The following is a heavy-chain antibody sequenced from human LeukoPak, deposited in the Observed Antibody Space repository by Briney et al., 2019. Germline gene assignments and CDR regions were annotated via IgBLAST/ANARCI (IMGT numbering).Heavy chain of an antibody. CDR1: GGSISSGSYY. V-gene: IGHV4-61*02. D-gene: IGHD6-6*01. CDR3: ARGPQLLWFDP. CDR2: IYTSGST. J-gene: IGHJ5*02. Sequence: PSQTLSLTCTVSGGSISSGSYYWSWIRQPAGKGLEWIGRIYTSGSTNYNPSLKSRVTISVDTSKNQFSLKLSSVTAADTAVYYCARGPQLLWFDPWGQGTLVTVSS.